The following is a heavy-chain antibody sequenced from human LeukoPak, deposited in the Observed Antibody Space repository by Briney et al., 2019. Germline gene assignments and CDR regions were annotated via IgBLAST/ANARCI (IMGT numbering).Heavy chain of an antibody. CDR1: GGSISSSSYY. CDR3: ARHAVAVAGSGDY. Sequence: SETLSLTCTVSGGSISSSSYYWGWIRQPPGKGLEWIGSIYYSGSTYYNPSLKSRVTISVDTSKNQFSLKLSSVTAADTAVYYCARHAVAVAGSGDYWGQGTLVTVSS. V-gene: IGHV4-39*01. D-gene: IGHD6-19*01. CDR2: IYYSGST. J-gene: IGHJ4*02.